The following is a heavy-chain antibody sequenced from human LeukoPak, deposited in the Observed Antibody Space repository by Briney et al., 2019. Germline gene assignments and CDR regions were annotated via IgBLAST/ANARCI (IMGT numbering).Heavy chain of an antibody. CDR2: VSYDGSNK. V-gene: IGHV3-30*18. D-gene: IGHD1-26*01. Sequence: PGGSLRLSCAASGFTFSTYGMHWVRQAPGKGLEWVAVVSYDGSNKHYADPVKGRFTISRDNSKNTLYLQMNSLRGEDTAVYYCAKDYLGASHTFDIWGQGTMVTASS. CDR3: AKDYLGASHTFDI. CDR1: GFTFSTYG. J-gene: IGHJ3*02.